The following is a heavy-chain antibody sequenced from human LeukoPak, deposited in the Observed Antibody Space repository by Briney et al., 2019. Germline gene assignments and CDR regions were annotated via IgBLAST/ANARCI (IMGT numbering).Heavy chain of an antibody. CDR1: GLTFSSYG. J-gene: IGHJ4*02. CDR2: ISYDGSNK. D-gene: IGHD5-12*01. Sequence: GGSLRLSCAASGLTFSSYGMHWVRQAPGKGLEWVAVISYDGSNKYYADSVKGRFTISRDNSKNTLYLQMNSLRAEDTAVYYCAKDHRQEMATIHYFDYWGQGTLVTVSS. V-gene: IGHV3-30*18. CDR3: AKDHRQEMATIHYFDY.